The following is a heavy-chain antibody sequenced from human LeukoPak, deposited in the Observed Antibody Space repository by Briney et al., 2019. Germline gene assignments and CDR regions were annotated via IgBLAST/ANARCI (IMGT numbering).Heavy chain of an antibody. D-gene: IGHD3-22*01. CDR1: GGSISSSSYY. CDR2: IYYSGST. J-gene: IGHJ4*02. V-gene: IGHV4-39*07. CDR3: ARSDYYDSSGYYDY. Sequence: SETLSLTCTVSGGSISSSSYYWGWIRQPPGKGLEWIGSIYYSGSTNYNPSLKSRVTISVDTSKNQFSLKLSSVTAADTAVYYCARSDYYDSSGYYDYWGQGTLVTVSS.